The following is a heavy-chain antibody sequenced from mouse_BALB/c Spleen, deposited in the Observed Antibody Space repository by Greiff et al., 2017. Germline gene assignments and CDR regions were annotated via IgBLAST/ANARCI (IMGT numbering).Heavy chain of an antibody. CDR3: TREDGSSPYAMDY. CDR1: GFTFSSYT. V-gene: IGHV5-6-4*01. J-gene: IGHJ4*01. D-gene: IGHD1-1*01. CDR2: ISSGGSYT. Sequence: EVQLQQSGGGLVKPGGSLKLSCAASGFTFSSYTMSWVRQTPEKRLEWVATISSGGSYTYYTDSVKGRFTISRDNAKNTLYLQMSSLKSEDTAMYYCTREDGSSPYAMDYWGQGTSVTVSS.